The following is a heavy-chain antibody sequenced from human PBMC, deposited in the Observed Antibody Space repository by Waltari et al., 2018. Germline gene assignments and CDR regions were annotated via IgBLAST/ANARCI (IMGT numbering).Heavy chain of an antibody. J-gene: IGHJ4*02. V-gene: IGHV1-24*01. CDR1: GYTLSELS. Sequence: QVQLVQSGAEVRKPGASVKVSCKVSGYTLSELSMHWVRQTPAKGLEWMGGFGPEDGETIYAQRFQDRVTMTEDSSTDTAYMELSSLRSEDTAVYYCATGPIHTGIYNYYFDYWGQGTLVTVSS. CDR2: FGPEDGET. D-gene: IGHD1-26*01. CDR3: ATGPIHTGIYNYYFDY.